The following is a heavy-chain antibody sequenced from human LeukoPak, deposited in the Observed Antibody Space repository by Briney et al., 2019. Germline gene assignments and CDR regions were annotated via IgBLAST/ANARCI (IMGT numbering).Heavy chain of an antibody. CDR2: ISYDGSNK. V-gene: IGHV3-30*18. D-gene: IGHD3-10*01. CDR3: AKELLWFGELFFDY. CDR1: GFTFSSYA. Sequence: PGGSLRLSCAASGFTFSSYAMSWVRQAPGKGLEWVAVISYDGSNKYYADSVKGRFTISRDNSKNTLYLQMNSLRAEDTAVYYCAKELLWFGELFFDYWGQGTLVTVTS. J-gene: IGHJ4*02.